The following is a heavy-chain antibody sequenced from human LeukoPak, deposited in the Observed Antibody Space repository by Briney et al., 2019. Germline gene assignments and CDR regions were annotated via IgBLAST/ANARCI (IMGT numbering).Heavy chain of an antibody. CDR2: INPNSGGT. Sequence: ASVKVSCKASGYTFTGYYMHWVRQAPGQGLEWMGWINPNSGGTNYAQKFRGRVTMTRDTSISTAYMELSRLRSDDTAVYYCARVGGGNSGVRFDYWGQGTLVTVSS. CDR3: ARVGGGNSGVRFDY. V-gene: IGHV1-2*02. D-gene: IGHD4-23*01. J-gene: IGHJ4*02. CDR1: GYTFTGYY.